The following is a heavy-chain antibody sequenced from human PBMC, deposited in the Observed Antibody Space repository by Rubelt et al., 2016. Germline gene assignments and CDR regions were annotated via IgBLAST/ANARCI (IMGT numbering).Heavy chain of an antibody. CDR2: IWYDGSNK. CDR1: GFTFSSYG. D-gene: IGHD3-22*01. CDR3: ARDRYYDSSGPFDY. V-gene: IGHV3-33*01. Sequence: QVQLVESGGGVVQPGRSLRLSCAASGFTFSSYGMHWVRQAPGKGLEWVAVIWYDGSNKYYADSGKGRFTISRDNSKNTLYLQMNSLRAEDTAVYYCARDRYYDSSGPFDYWGQGTLVTVSS. J-gene: IGHJ4*02.